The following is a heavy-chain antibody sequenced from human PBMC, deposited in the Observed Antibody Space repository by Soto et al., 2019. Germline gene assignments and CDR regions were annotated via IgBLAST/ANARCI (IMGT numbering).Heavy chain of an antibody. CDR3: ARYVSYYDFWSGYYFDY. Sequence: QVQLQESGPGLVKPSQTLSLTCTVSGGSISSGDYYWSWIRQPPGKGLEWIGYIYYSGSTYYNPSLNSRVTISVDTSKTQFSLKLSSVAAADTAVHYCARYVSYYDFWSGYYFDYWGQGTLVTVSS. CDR1: GGSISSGDYY. V-gene: IGHV4-30-4*01. D-gene: IGHD3-3*01. CDR2: IYYSGST. J-gene: IGHJ4*02.